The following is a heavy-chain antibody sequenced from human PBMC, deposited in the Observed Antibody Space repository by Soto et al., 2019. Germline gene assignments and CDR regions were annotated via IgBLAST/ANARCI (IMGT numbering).Heavy chain of an antibody. V-gene: IGHV5-10-1*01. CDR1: GYSFTSYW. J-gene: IGHJ3*02. D-gene: IGHD2-15*01. CDR2: IVPSDSYT. Sequence: PGESLKISCKGSGYSFTSYWISWVRQMPGKGLEWMGRIVPSDSYTNYNPSFQGHVTISADKSISTAYLQWSSLKASDTAMYYRARASIVVVVAATPDAFDIWGQGTMVTVSS. CDR3: ARASIVVVVAATPDAFDI.